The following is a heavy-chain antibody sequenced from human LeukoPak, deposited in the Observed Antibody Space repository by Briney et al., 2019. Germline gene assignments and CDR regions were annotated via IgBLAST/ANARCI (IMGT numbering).Heavy chain of an antibody. V-gene: IGHV6-1*01. CDR2: TYYRSKWYN. J-gene: IGHJ6*03. CDR1: GDSVSSNSAA. D-gene: IGHD1-7*01. CDR3: ARDFRYNWNYVYYYYMDV. Sequence: SQTLSLTCAISGDSVSSNSAAWNWIRQSPSRGLEWLGRTYYRSKWYNDYAVSVKSRITINPDTSKNQFSLQLNSVTPEDTAVYYCARDFRYNWNYVYYYYMDVWGKGTTVTVSS.